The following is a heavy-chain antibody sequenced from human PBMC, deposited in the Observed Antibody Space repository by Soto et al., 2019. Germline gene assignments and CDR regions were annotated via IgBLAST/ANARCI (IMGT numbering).Heavy chain of an antibody. Sequence: ASVKVSCKASGYTFTSYGISWVRQAPGQGLEWMGWISAYNGNTNYAQKLQGRVTMTTDTSTSTAYMELRSLRSDDTAVYYCARTRERGYDILTSNYWGQGTLVTVSS. CDR1: GYTFTSYG. CDR2: ISAYNGNT. V-gene: IGHV1-18*01. CDR3: ARTRERGYDILTSNY. J-gene: IGHJ4*02. D-gene: IGHD3-9*01.